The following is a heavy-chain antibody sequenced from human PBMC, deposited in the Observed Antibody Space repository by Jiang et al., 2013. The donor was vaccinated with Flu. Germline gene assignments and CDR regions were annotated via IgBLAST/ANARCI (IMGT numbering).Heavy chain of an antibody. CDR1: W. J-gene: IGHJ4*02. Sequence: WMNWVRQAPGKGLEWVGRIKSKTDGGTTDYAAPVKGRFTISRDDSKNTLYLQMNSLKTEDTAVYYCTTEVELYNWNYYEYWGQGTLVTVSS. D-gene: IGHD1-20*01. CDR3: TTEVELYNWNYYEY. V-gene: IGHV3-15*07. CDR2: IKSKTDGGTT.